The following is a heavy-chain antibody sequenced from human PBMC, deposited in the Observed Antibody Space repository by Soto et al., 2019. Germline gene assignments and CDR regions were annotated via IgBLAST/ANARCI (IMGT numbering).Heavy chain of an antibody. D-gene: IGHD6-19*01. CDR2: IWYDGSNK. V-gene: IGHV3-33*01. J-gene: IGHJ4*02. CDR3: ARDATGYSSGWAPFDY. Sequence: QVQLVESGGGVVQPGRSLRLSCAASGFTFSSYGMHWVRQAPGKGLEWVAVIWYDGSNKYYADSVKGRFTISRDNSKNTLYLQMNSLRAEDTAVYYCARDATGYSSGWAPFDYWGQGTLVTVSS. CDR1: GFTFSSYG.